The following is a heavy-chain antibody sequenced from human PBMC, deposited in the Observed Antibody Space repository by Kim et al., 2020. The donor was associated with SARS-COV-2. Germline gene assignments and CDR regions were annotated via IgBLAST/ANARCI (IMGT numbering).Heavy chain of an antibody. D-gene: IGHD3-9*01. Sequence: NYNPSLTRRVTIALDKSKNQFSLRLTSVTAADTAVYFCARPNYVLLTGFDSWGQGTLVTVSP. J-gene: IGHJ4*02. V-gene: IGHV4-4*01. CDR3: ARPNYVLLTGFDS.